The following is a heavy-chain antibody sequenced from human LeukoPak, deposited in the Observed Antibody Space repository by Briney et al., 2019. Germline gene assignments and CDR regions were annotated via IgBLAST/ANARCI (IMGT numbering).Heavy chain of an antibody. Sequence: GGSLRLSCATSGFTSSTYWMSWVRQAPGKGLEWVANIKDDGSKKYYVGSVKGRFTISRDNAKNSLYLQMNSLRAEDSAVYYCARVGDSSGWYSDYWGQGTLVTVSS. CDR1: GFTSSTYW. V-gene: IGHV3-7*01. CDR2: IKDDGSKK. D-gene: IGHD6-19*01. J-gene: IGHJ4*02. CDR3: ARVGDSSGWYSDY.